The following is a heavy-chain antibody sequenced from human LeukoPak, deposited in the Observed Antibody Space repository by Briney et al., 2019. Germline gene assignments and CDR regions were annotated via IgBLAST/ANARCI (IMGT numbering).Heavy chain of an antibody. V-gene: IGHV4-39*07. D-gene: IGHD3-22*01. CDR1: GDSISSGGHY. J-gene: IGHJ4*02. CDR3: ARDSGFWLY. Sequence: SATLSLTCTVSGDSISSGGHYWGWIRQTPGQRLEWIGNIFFTGETSFNPSLKSRLDMSVDTSKNQLFLNLDSVTAADTAVYYCARDSGFWLYWGQGALVTVSS. CDR2: IFFTGET.